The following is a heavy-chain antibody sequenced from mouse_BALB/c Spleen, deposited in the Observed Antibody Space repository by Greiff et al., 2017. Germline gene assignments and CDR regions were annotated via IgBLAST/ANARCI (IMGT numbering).Heavy chain of an antibody. J-gene: IGHJ3*01. CDR3: AREGGYYGSSPSWFAY. D-gene: IGHD1-1*01. CDR2: IDPENGNT. Sequence: EVQLQQSGAELVRPGALVKLSCKASGFNIKDYYMHWVKQRPEQGLEWIGWIDPENGNTIYDPKFQGKASITADTSSNTAYLQLSSLTSEDTAVYYCAREGGYYGSSPSWFAYWGQGTLVTVSA. CDR1: GFNIKDYY. V-gene: IGHV14-1*02.